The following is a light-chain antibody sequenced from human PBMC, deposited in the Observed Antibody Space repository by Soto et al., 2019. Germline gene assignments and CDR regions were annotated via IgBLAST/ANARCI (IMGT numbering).Light chain of an antibody. CDR2: KAS. CDR3: QQYGASPT. J-gene: IGKJ1*01. CDR1: QTINTW. V-gene: IGKV1-5*03. Sequence: DIQMTQSPSTLSASVCDRVTITCRTSQTINTWLAWYQQKPGEAPKLLIYKASSLESGVPSRFSGSGSGTDFTLTINRLEPEDSAVYYCQQYGASPTFGQGTKVDIK.